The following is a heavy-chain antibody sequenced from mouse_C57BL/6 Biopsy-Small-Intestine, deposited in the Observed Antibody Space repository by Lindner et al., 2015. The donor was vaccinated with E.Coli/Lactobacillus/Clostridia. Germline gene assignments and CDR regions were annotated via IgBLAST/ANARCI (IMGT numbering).Heavy chain of an antibody. J-gene: IGHJ2*01. CDR1: GYTFSSYC. D-gene: IGHD1-1*01. Sequence: VQLQESGPELVKPGASVKISCKASGYTFSSYCMNWVKQRPGKGLEWIGRIYPADGDTTYNEKFKGKATFTADTSSNTAYMQLSSLTTEDSAIYYCARPLLRSLYFDYWGQGTTLTVSS. V-gene: IGHV1-82*01. CDR2: IYPADGDT. CDR3: ARPLLRSLYFDY.